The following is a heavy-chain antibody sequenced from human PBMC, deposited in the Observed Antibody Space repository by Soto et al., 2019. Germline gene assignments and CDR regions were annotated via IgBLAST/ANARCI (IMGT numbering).Heavy chain of an antibody. V-gene: IGHV3-7*03. Sequence: PGGSLRLSCAASGFTFSSYWMSWVRQAPGKGLEWVANIKQDGSEKYYVDSVKGRFTISRDNAKNSLYLQMNSLRAEDTAVYYCARMPPRYYDFWSGYQYYFDYWGQGTLVTV. CDR1: GFTFSSYW. CDR2: IKQDGSEK. J-gene: IGHJ4*02. D-gene: IGHD3-3*01. CDR3: ARMPPRYYDFWSGYQYYFDY.